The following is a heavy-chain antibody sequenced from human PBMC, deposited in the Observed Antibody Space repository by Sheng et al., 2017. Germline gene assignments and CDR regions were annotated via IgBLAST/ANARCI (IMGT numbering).Heavy chain of an antibody. Sequence: QVQLQQWGAGLLKPSETLSLTCAVYGGSFSGYYWSWIRQPPGKGLEWIGEINHSGSTNYNPSLKSRVTISVDTSKNQFSLKLSSVTAADTAVYYCARRRYRPGIAAARWFDPLGPREPLGHRLL. CDR1: GGSFSGYY. CDR3: ARRRYRPGIAAARWFDP. J-gene: IGHJ5*02. CDR2: INHSGST. D-gene: IGHD6-13*01. V-gene: IGHV4-34*01.